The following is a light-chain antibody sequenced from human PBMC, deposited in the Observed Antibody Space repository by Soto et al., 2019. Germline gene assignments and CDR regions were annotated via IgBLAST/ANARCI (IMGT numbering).Light chain of an antibody. CDR1: QSISTY. CDR3: QQSHRTPVT. Sequence: DIQMTQSPSSLSASVGDRVTITCRASQSISTYLNWYQQKPGKAPKLLIYDTSSLRSGVPSRFSGSESGTDFILTISSLQPEDFATYYCQQSHRTPVTFGQGTKVEIK. CDR2: DTS. V-gene: IGKV1-39*01. J-gene: IGKJ1*01.